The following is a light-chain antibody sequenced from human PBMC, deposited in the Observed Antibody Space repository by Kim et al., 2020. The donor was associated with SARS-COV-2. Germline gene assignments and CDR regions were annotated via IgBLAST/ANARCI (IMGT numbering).Light chain of an antibody. CDR3: QQYGRSPWT. CDR1: QSVSSSY. V-gene: IGKV3-20*01. CDR2: GAS. J-gene: IGKJ1*01. Sequence: EIVLTQSPGTLSLSPGERATLSCRASQSVSSSYLAWYQQKPGQGPRLLIHGASSRATGIPDRFGGSGSVTDFTLTISRLEREDFAVYYCQQYGRSPWTFGQGTKVDIK.